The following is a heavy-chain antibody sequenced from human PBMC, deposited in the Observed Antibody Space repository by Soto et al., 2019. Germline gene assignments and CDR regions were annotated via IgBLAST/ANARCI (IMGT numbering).Heavy chain of an antibody. Sequence: PGGSLRHCCVSSEFTFSSYSMNWVRQAPGKGLEWVSYISSSSSTIYYADSVKGRFTISRDNAKNSLYLQMNSLRDEDTAVYYCARDESGYDFWSGYYTGIPWFDPWGQGTLVTVSS. CDR1: EFTFSSYS. J-gene: IGHJ5*02. CDR2: ISSSSSTI. D-gene: IGHD3-3*01. V-gene: IGHV3-48*02. CDR3: ARDESGYDFWSGYYTGIPWFDP.